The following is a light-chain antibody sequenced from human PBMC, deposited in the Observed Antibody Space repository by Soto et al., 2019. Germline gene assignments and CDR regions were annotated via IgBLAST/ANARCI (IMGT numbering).Light chain of an antibody. CDR2: GAS. Sequence: DIQMTQSPSSLSASVGDRVTITCRASQGIGNELGWYQQKPGKAPRRLISGASRLQSGVPSRFSGGGSGTEFTLTISSLQPEDFATYYCLQHNSYPRPFGGGTKVEVK. CDR3: LQHNSYPRP. J-gene: IGKJ4*01. CDR1: QGIGNE. V-gene: IGKV1-17*01.